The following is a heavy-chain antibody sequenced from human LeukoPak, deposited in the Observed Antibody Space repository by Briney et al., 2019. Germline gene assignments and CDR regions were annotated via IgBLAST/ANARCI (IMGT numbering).Heavy chain of an antibody. V-gene: IGHV1-2*02. CDR1: GYTFTGYY. Sequence: ASVKVSCKASGYTFTGYYMHWVRQAPGQGLEWMGWINPNSGGTNYAQKFQGRVTMTRDTSISTAYMELSRLRSDDTAVYYCARDLSGAMTTVNCADYWDQGTLVTVSS. J-gene: IGHJ4*02. CDR2: INPNSGGT. D-gene: IGHD4-17*01. CDR3: ARDLSGAMTTVNCADY.